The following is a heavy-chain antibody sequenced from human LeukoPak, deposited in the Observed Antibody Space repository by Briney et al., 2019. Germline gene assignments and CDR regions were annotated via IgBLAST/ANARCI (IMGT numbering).Heavy chain of an antibody. Sequence: SVKVSCKASGGTFSSYEISWVRQAPGQGLEWMGGIIPMFGTAKYAQKFQGRVTITTDKSTSTAYMELSSLRSEDTAVYYCASGTTDIVVVPATLRNYYFDYWDQGTLVTVSS. CDR1: GGTFSSYE. J-gene: IGHJ4*02. D-gene: IGHD2-2*01. V-gene: IGHV1-69*05. CDR2: IIPMFGTA. CDR3: ASGTTDIVVVPATLRNYYFDY.